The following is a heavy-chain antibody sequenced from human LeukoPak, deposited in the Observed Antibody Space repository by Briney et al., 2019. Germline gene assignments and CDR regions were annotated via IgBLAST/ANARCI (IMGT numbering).Heavy chain of an antibody. Sequence: SETLSLTCTVSGGSISSYYWSWIRQPPGKGLEWIGSIYYSGSTYYNPSLKSRVTISVDTSKNQFSLKLSSVTAADTAVYYCARQSSSGRNWFDPWGQGTLVTVSS. J-gene: IGHJ5*02. CDR1: GGSISSYY. CDR3: ARQSSSGRNWFDP. CDR2: IYYSGST. D-gene: IGHD6-25*01. V-gene: IGHV4-39*01.